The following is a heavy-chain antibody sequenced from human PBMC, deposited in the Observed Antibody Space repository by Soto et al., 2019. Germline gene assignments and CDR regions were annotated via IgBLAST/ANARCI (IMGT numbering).Heavy chain of an antibody. J-gene: IGHJ4*02. CDR2: IYDSGTT. CDR1: GGSISGGRYF. Sequence: QVHLQESGPGLVKPSQTLSLTCIVSGGSISGGRYFWIWVRQHPGKGLEWLGYIYDSGTTYYNPSLKSRVTVTVDTSKNQFSLKLTSVTAADTGVYYCARQGYSSSSNIGHWGQGTLVTVSS. D-gene: IGHD6-6*01. CDR3: ARQGYSSSSNIGH. V-gene: IGHV4-31*03.